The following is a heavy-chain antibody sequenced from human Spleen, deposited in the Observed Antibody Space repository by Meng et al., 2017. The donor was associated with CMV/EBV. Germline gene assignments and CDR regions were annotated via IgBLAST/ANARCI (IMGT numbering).Heavy chain of an antibody. Sequence: SGYTFTSYGISWVRQAPGQGLEWMGWISAFNGNTNYAQKFQGRVTMTRDTSTSKAYMELRSLRSDDTAMYYCARDLRPIAAGPMDVWGQGTTVTVSS. D-gene: IGHD6-6*01. CDR3: ARDLRPIAAGPMDV. J-gene: IGHJ6*02. V-gene: IGHV1-18*01. CDR1: GYTFTSYG. CDR2: ISAFNGNT.